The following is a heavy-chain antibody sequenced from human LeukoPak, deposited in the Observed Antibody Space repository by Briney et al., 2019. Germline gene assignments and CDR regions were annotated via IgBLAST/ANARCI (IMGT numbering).Heavy chain of an antibody. V-gene: IGHV3-30*02. D-gene: IGHD6-19*01. CDR3: AKAYSSGWKYYYYYMDV. Sequence: RRSLRPSCAASAFTFSSYGMHWVRQAPGKGLEWVAFIRYDGSNKYYADSVKGRFTISRDNSKNTLYLQMNSLRAEDTAVYYCAKAYSSGWKYYYYYMDVWGKGTTVTISS. CDR2: IRYDGSNK. CDR1: AFTFSSYG. J-gene: IGHJ6*03.